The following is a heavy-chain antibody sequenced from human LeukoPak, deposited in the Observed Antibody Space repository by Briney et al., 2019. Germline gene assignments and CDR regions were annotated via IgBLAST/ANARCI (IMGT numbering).Heavy chain of an antibody. V-gene: IGHV3-30*18. CDR1: GLNVSRNY. CDR2: ISYDGSNK. J-gene: IGHJ1*01. D-gene: IGHD6-13*01. CDR3: AKESAAGTEYFQH. Sequence: GGSLRLSCASSGLNVSRNYMSWVRQAPGKGLEWVAVISYDGSNKYYADSVKGRFTISRDNSKNTLYLQMNSLRAEDTAVYYCAKESAAGTEYFQHWGQGTLVTVSS.